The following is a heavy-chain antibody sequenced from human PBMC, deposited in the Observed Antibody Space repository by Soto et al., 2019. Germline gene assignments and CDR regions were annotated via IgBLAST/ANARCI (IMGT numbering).Heavy chain of an antibody. Sequence: QVHLVEAGGGVVQPGRSLRLSCVASGFSFSDSGMHCVRQAPGTGLEWVAAISYDGSNKYYADSVNDRFTISRDNSKNTRSLQMNSLRAEDKAVYYCAKSVRYCLGSSCSPEAFDVWGQGTLVSVSS. J-gene: IGHJ3*01. CDR3: AKSVRYCLGSSCSPEAFDV. V-gene: IGHV3-30*18. CDR1: GFSFSDSG. CDR2: ISYDGSNK. D-gene: IGHD2-15*01.